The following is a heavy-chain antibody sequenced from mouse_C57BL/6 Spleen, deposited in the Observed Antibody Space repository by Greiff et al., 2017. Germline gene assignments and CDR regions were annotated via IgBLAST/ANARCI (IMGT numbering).Heavy chain of an antibody. D-gene: IGHD1-1*01. V-gene: IGHV5-9*01. CDR2: ISGGGGNT. CDR3: ARGYYGSSYYWYFDV. J-gene: IGHJ1*03. Sequence: EVQRVESGGGLVKPGGSLKLSCAASGFTFSSYTMSWVRQTPEKRLEWVATISGGGGNTYYPDSVKGRFTISRDNAKNTLYLQMRSLRSEDTALYYCARGYYGSSYYWYFDVWGTGTTVTVSS. CDR1: GFTFSSYT.